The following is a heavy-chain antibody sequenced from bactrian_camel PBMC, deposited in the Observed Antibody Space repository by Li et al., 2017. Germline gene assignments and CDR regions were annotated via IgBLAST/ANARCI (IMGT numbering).Heavy chain of an antibody. V-gene: IGHV3S53*01. D-gene: IGHD1*01. J-gene: IGHJ4*01. CDR2: VDGQGAT. CDR1: GNRYAMLC. Sequence: QLVESGGGSVQAGGSLRLSCVASGNRYAMLCMAWFRQRPGHEREEVAIVDGQGATKHSHSVKGRFTISRDNAKNTLYLQMNSLTPEDTAMYYCAAKAKTWRPCPRPMDGEVFSSYGQGTQVTVS.